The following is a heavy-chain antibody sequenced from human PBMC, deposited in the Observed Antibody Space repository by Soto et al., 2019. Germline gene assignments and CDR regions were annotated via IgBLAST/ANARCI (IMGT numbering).Heavy chain of an antibody. CDR1: GFTFSSYS. V-gene: IGHV3-21*01. CDR2: ISSSSSYI. D-gene: IGHD6-13*01. Sequence: AGSLRLSCAASGFTFSSYSMNWVRQAPGKGLEWVSSISSSSSYIYYADSVKGRFTISRDNAKNSLYLQMNSLRAEDTAVYYCARRYSSSWSQYYYYMDVWGKGTTVTVSS. CDR3: ARRYSSSWSQYYYYMDV. J-gene: IGHJ6*03.